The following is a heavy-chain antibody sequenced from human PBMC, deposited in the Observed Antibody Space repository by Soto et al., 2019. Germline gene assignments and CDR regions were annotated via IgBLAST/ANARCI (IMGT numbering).Heavy chain of an antibody. V-gene: IGHV3-9*01. Sequence: EVQLVESGGGLVQPGRSLRLSCAASGFTFDDYAMHWVRQAPGKGLEWVSGISWNSGSLGYADSVKGRFTISRDNAKNSMYLQMNSLRAEDTALYYCAKGVWFGTGEFDYWGQGTLVTVSS. CDR2: ISWNSGSL. J-gene: IGHJ4*02. D-gene: IGHD3-10*01. CDR1: GFTFDDYA. CDR3: AKGVWFGTGEFDY.